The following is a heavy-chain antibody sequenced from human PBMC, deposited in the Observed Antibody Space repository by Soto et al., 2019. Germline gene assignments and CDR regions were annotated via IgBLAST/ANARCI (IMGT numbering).Heavy chain of an antibody. J-gene: IGHJ6*02. CDR2: INHSGST. V-gene: IGHV4-34*01. CDR1: GGTFSGYY. D-gene: IGHD5-12*01. Sequence: SATLSLTCAVYGGTFSGYYWSWIRQPPGKGLEWIGEINHSGSTNYNPSLKSRDTISVDTSKNQFSLKLSSVTAADTAVYYCARGPLLYGNSGYAYGTDFWCQGNMGTV. CDR3: ARGPLLYGNSGYAYGTDF.